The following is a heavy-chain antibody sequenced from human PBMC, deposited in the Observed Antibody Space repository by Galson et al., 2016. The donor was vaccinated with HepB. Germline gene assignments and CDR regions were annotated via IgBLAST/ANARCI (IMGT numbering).Heavy chain of an antibody. J-gene: IGHJ4*02. D-gene: IGHD5-18*01. CDR1: GYSFTTYW. CDR2: IDPSDSYT. CDR3: ARTHGLSFGYLY. Sequence: QSGAEVKKPGESLRISCKGSGYSFTTYWISWVRQMPGKGLEWMGRIDPSDSYTNYSPSFQGHVTISADKSLSTAYLQWSSLKASDTAMYYCARTHGLSFGYLYWGQGTLVTVSS. V-gene: IGHV5-10-1*01.